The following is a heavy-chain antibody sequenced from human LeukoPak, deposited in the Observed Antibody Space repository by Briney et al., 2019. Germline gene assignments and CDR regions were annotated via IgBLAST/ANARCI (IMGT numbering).Heavy chain of an antibody. CDR3: ARGNGRHHFDY. D-gene: IGHD4-11*01. Sequence: ASVKVSCKASGGTFSSYAISWVRQAPGQGLEWMGRIIPILGIANYAQKFQGRVTITADKSTSTAYMELSSLRSEDTAVYYCARGNGRHHFDYWGQGTLVTVSS. V-gene: IGHV1-69*04. CDR2: IIPILGIA. CDR1: GGTFSSYA. J-gene: IGHJ4*02.